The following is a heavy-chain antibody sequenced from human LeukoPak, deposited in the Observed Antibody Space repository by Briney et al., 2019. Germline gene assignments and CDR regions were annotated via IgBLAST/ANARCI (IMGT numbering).Heavy chain of an antibody. CDR1: GGSFSGYY. D-gene: IGHD3-10*01. Sequence: SETLSLTCAVYGGSFSGYYWSWIRQPPGKGLEWIGKINHSGSTNYNPSLKSRVTISVDTSKNQFSLKLSSVTAADTVVYYCARPRGYYYGSAWDYWGQGTLVTVSS. CDR2: INHSGST. V-gene: IGHV4-34*01. J-gene: IGHJ4*02. CDR3: ARPRGYYYGSAWDY.